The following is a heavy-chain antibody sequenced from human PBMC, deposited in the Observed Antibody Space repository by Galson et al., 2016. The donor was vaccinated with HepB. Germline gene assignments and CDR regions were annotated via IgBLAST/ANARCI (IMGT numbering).Heavy chain of an antibody. CDR1: GFTFSTYN. J-gene: IGHJ6*02. Sequence: SLRLSCAASGFTFSTYNMNWVRQAPGKGLEWVSSISNSNSYIYYTDSVKGRFTISRDNAKNSLYLQMNSLRAEDTAVYYCARDFGDCSRTSCYKGGLFYYYGMDVWGQVTTVTVSS. V-gene: IGHV3-21*01. CDR2: ISNSNSYI. D-gene: IGHD2-2*02. CDR3: ARDFGDCSRTSCYKGGLFYYYGMDV.